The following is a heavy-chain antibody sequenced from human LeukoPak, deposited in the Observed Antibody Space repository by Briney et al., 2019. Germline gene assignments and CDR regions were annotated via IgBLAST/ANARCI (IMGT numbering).Heavy chain of an antibody. Sequence: ASVKVSCKASGYTFTGYYMHWVRQAPGQGLEWMGIINPSGGSTSYAQKFQGRVTMTRDTSTSTVYMELSSLRSEDTAVYYCARTPLPPYSSGSIDYWGQGTLVTVSS. D-gene: IGHD6-19*01. CDR1: GYTFTGYY. CDR2: INPSGGST. J-gene: IGHJ4*02. CDR3: ARTPLPPYSSGSIDY. V-gene: IGHV1-46*01.